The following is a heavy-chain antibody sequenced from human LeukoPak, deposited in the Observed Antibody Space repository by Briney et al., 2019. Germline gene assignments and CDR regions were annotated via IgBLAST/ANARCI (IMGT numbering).Heavy chain of an antibody. CDR3: ARQERGYSYGLFGY. J-gene: IGHJ4*02. Sequence: SETLSLTCTVSGGSISSYSWSWIRQPPGKGLEWIGYIYYSGSTNYNPSLKSRVTISVDTSKNQFSLKLSSVTAADTAVYYCARQERGYSYGLFGYWGQGTLVTVSS. D-gene: IGHD5-18*01. CDR1: GGSISSYS. CDR2: IYYSGST. V-gene: IGHV4-59*08.